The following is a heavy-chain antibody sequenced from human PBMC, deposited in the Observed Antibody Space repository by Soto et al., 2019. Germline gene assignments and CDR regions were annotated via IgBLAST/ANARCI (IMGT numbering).Heavy chain of an antibody. CDR1: GLSFSDSA. J-gene: IGHJ6*03. CDR3: TKEADYYYYYYMDV. V-gene: IGHV3-73*01. CDR2: IRSKANIYAT. Sequence: PVRSRRLSCAASGLSFSDSAMHWVRQASGKGLEWVGRIRSKANIYATAYAASVKGRFTISRDDSKNTAYLQMNSLKTEDTAVYYCTKEADYYYYYYMDVWGKGTTVTVSS.